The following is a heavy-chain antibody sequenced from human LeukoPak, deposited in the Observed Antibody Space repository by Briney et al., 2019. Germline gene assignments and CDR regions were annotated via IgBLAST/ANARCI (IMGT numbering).Heavy chain of an antibody. Sequence: SVKVSCKASGGTFSTYAISWVRQAPGQGLEWMGRIIAILSQANYAQKFRGRVSITADESTTTAYLELSRLRSEDTAVYYCATGGDYRDAFDMRGQGTMVTVSS. CDR3: ATGGDYRDAFDM. D-gene: IGHD4-17*01. CDR2: IIAILSQA. J-gene: IGHJ3*02. V-gene: IGHV1-69*11. CDR1: GGTFSTYA.